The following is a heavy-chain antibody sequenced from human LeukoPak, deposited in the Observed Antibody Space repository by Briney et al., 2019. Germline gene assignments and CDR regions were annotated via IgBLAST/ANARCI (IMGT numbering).Heavy chain of an antibody. V-gene: IGHV4-31*03. CDR3: ARDIRYGRGPSDYFDY. CDR2: IYYSGST. Sequence: SETLSLTCTVSGGSIRSSYYYWSWIRQHPGKGLEWIWYIYYSGSTYYNPSLKSRVTISVDTSKNQFSLKLSSVTAADTAVYYCARDIRYGRGPSDYFDYWGQGTLVTVSS. J-gene: IGHJ4*02. CDR1: GGSIRSSYYY. D-gene: IGHD5-18*01.